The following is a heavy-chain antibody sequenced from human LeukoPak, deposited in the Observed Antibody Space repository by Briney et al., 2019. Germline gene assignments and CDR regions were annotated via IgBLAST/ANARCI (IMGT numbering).Heavy chain of an antibody. CDR3: ARLLDYDSSGDPDIFDV. CDR2: IFYTGRT. Sequence: SETLSLTCTVSGGSMNSHYWSWIRQPPGKGLEWIGFIFYTGRTRYNPSLRSRVIILADTSKNDFSPKLASVTAADTAVYYCARLLDYDSSGDPDIFDVWGQGIMVTVSS. CDR1: GGSMNSHY. D-gene: IGHD3-22*01. J-gene: IGHJ3*01. V-gene: IGHV4-59*11.